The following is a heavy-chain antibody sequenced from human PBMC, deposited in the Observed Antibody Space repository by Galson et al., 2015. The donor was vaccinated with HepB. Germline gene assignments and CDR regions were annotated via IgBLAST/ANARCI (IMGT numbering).Heavy chain of an antibody. J-gene: IGHJ5*02. CDR1: GFTFSSYS. CDR2: ISSSSSYI. D-gene: IGHD4-17*01. CDR3: ARSVRENWFDP. V-gene: IGHV3-21*01. Sequence: SLRLSCAASGFTFSSYSMNWVRQAPGKGLEWVSSISSSSSYIYYADSVKGRFTISRDNAKNSLYLQMNSLRAEDTAVYYCARSVRENWFDPWGQGTLVTVSS.